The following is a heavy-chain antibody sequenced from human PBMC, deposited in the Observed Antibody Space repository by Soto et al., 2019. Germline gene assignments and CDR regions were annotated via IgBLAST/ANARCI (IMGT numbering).Heavy chain of an antibody. CDR2: MSRSGGST. D-gene: IGHD4-4*01. CDR3: AKDQNSNSYYYGMDV. Sequence: GSLRLSCAASGFSLSSYGMSWVRQAPGKGLEWVSGMSRSGGSTYYADSVKGRFTISRDNSKNTLYLQMNSLRDEDTAIYYCAKDQNSNSYYYGMDVWGQGTTVTVSS. CDR1: GFSLSSYG. V-gene: IGHV3-23*01. J-gene: IGHJ6*02.